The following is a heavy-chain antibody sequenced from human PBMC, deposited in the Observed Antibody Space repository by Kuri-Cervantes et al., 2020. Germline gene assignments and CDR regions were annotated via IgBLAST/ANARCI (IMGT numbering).Heavy chain of an antibody. D-gene: IGHD6-19*01. J-gene: IGHJ4*02. CDR1: GGSFSGYY. V-gene: IGHV4-34*01. CDR3: ARWGSGWYYFDY. CDR2: INQSGST. Sequence: SETLSLTCAVYGGSFSGYYWNWIRQPPGKGLEWIGEINQSGSTNYNPSLKTRSTVSVDTSKNQFSLKLSSVTAADTAVYYCARWGSGWYYFDYWGQGTLVTVSS.